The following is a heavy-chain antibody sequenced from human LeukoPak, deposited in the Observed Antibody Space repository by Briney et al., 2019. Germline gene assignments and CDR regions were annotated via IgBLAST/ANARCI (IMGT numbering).Heavy chain of an antibody. Sequence: GGSLRLSCAASGFTFSSYGMHWVRQAPGKGLEWVAVISYDGSNKYYADSVKGRFTISRDNSKNTLYLQMSSLRAEDTAVYYCAKSRGSGWYSTLDYWGQGTLVTVSS. CDR3: AKSRGSGWYSTLDY. CDR2: ISYDGSNK. D-gene: IGHD6-19*01. CDR1: GFTFSSYG. J-gene: IGHJ4*02. V-gene: IGHV3-30*18.